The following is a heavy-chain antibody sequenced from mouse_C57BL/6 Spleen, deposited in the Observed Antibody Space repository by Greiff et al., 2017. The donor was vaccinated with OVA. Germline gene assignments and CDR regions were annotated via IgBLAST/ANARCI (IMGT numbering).Heavy chain of an antibody. CDR2: IDPSDSYT. V-gene: IGHV1-69*01. CDR1: GYTFTSYW. Sequence: QVQLQQPGAELVMPGASVKLSCKASGYTFTSYWMHWVKQRPGQGLEWIGEIDPSDSYTNYNQQFKGKSTLTVDKSSSTAYMQLSSLTSEDSAVYYCARSRWLDYWCQGTTLTVSS. J-gene: IGHJ2*01. D-gene: IGHD2-3*01. CDR3: ARSRWLDY.